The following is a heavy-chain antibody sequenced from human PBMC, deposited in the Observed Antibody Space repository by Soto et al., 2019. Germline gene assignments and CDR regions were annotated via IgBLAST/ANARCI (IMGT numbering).Heavy chain of an antibody. CDR1: GGSISSSTYY. V-gene: IGHV4-39*01. CDR3: ARILKAEAGQFDY. D-gene: IGHD6-19*01. J-gene: IGHJ4*02. Sequence: SETLSLTCTVSGGSISSSTYYWGWVRQPPGKGQEWLANIFHSGRTYYNPSLKSRSTISVDTSKNQFSLKVNSVTAADSAVYYCARILKAEAGQFDYWGRGTLVTVSS. CDR2: IFHSGRT.